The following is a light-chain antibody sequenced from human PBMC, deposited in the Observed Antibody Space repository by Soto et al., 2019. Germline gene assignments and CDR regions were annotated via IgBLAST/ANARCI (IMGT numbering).Light chain of an antibody. J-gene: IGLJ2*01. CDR2: GNN. V-gene: IGLV1-40*01. CDR1: SSNIGAGYD. CDR3: QSYDATLTTYVV. Sequence: QSVLTQPPSVSGAPGRRVTISCTGSSSNIGAGYDVHWYQQLPGTAPKLLIYGNNNRPSGVPDRFSGSKSGTSASLAITGLQAEDEADYYCQSYDATLTTYVVFGGGTKLTVL.